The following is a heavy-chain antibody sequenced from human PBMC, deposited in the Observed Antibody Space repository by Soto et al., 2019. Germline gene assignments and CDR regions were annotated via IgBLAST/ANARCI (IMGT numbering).Heavy chain of an antibody. CDR2: IYPGDSDT. J-gene: IGHJ4*02. CDR3: AREGAVYDSTPAPVDY. D-gene: IGHD3-22*01. V-gene: IGHV5-51*01. CDR1: GYSFTSYW. Sequence: PGESLKISCKGSGYSFTSYWIGWVRQMPGKGLEWMGIIYPGDSDTRYSPSFQGQVTISADKSISTAYLQWSSLKASDTAMYYCAREGAVYDSTPAPVDYWGQGTLVTVSS.